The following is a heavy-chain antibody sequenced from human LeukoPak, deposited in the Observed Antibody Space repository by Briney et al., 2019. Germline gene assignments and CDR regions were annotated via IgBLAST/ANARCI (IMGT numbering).Heavy chain of an antibody. Sequence: GGSLRLSCAASSFTFSSYWMTWVRQAPGKGLGWVANIKEDGSKTFYVDSVKGRFTISRDNAKNSLYLQMNSLRAEDTAVYYCARDPYYYDSGSFAAFDIWGQGTMVTVSS. CDR2: IKEDGSKT. CDR1: SFTFSSYW. D-gene: IGHD3-10*01. CDR3: ARDPYYYDSGSFAAFDI. J-gene: IGHJ3*02. V-gene: IGHV3-7*01.